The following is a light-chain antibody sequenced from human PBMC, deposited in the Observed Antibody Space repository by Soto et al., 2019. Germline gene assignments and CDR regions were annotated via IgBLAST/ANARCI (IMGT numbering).Light chain of an antibody. V-gene: IGKV3-20*01. CDR2: GAS. CDR1: QSVSSSY. Sequence: IVLTQSPGTLSLSPGERATLSCRASQSVSSSYLAWYQQKSGQAPRLLIYGASSRATGIPDRFSGSGSGTDFTLTISRLEPEDFAVYYCQQYGSSPRTFGQGTKVEIK. CDR3: QQYGSSPRT. J-gene: IGKJ1*01.